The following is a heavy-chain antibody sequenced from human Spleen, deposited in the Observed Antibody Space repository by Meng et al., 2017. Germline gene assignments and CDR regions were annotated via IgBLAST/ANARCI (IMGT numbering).Heavy chain of an antibody. CDR3: AREDTAMEPYYFDY. J-gene: IGHJ4*02. CDR1: GYTFTGYY. Sequence: ASVKVSCKASGYTFTGYYMHWVRQATGQGLEWMGWMNPNSGNTGYAQKFQGRVTITRNTSISTAYMELSSLRSEDTAVYYCAREDTAMEPYYFDYWGQGTLVTVSS. V-gene: IGHV1-8*03. D-gene: IGHD5-18*01. CDR2: MNPNSGNT.